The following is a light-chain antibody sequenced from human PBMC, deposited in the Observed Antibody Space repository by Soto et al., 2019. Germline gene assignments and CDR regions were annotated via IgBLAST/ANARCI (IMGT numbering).Light chain of an antibody. CDR2: GAY. CDR1: QSVSSSY. Sequence: EIVLTQSPGTLSLSPGERATLSCMASQSVSSSYLAWYQQKPGQAXRLLIYGAYSRATGITDRFSGSGSGTDFTLTISRLEPEDFAVYYCQQYGSSPDTFGQGTRLDIK. V-gene: IGKV3-20*01. J-gene: IGKJ5*01. CDR3: QQYGSSPDT.